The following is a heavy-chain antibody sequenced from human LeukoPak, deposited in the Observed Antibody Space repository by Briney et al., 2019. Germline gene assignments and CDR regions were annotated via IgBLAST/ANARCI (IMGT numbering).Heavy chain of an antibody. CDR3: AKPYTSGWRGFDY. CDR1: GFTFSSHA. V-gene: IGHV3-23*01. Sequence: GGSLRLSCAASGFTFSSHAMSWVRQAPGKGLEWVSAISGSGGSTYYEDSVKGRFTITRDNSKNTLYLQMNSLRPEDTAVYYCAKPYTSGWRGFDYWGQGTLVTVSS. D-gene: IGHD6-19*01. J-gene: IGHJ4*02. CDR2: ISGSGGST.